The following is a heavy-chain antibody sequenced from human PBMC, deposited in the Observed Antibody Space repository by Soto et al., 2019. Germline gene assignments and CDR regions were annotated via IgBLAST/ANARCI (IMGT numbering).Heavy chain of an antibody. V-gene: IGHV4-31*03. D-gene: IGHD6-13*01. Sequence: QVQLQESGPGLVKPSQTLSLTCTVSGGSISSGGYYWSWIRQHPGKGLEWIGYIYYSGSTYYNPSLKSRVTISVDTSKNQFSLKLSSVTAADTAVYYCARDGSSWYELVWGWFDPWGQGTLVTVSS. CDR1: GGSISSGGYY. CDR2: IYYSGST. CDR3: ARDGSSWYELVWGWFDP. J-gene: IGHJ5*02.